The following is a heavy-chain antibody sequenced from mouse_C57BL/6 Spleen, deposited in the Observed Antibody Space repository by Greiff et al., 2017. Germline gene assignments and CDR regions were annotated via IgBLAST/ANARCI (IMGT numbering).Heavy chain of an antibody. J-gene: IGHJ1*03. CDR2: LSGGGGNT. CDR3: ARHADYYGSSYDWYFDV. V-gene: IGHV5-9*01. CDR1: GFTFSSYT. D-gene: IGHD1-1*01. Sequence: EVKLVESGGGLVKPGGSLKLSCAASGFTFSSYTMSWVRQTPEKRLEWVATLSGGGGNTYYPDSVKGRFTISRDTAKNTLYLQMSSLRSEDTALYYCARHADYYGSSYDWYFDVWGTGTTVTVSS.